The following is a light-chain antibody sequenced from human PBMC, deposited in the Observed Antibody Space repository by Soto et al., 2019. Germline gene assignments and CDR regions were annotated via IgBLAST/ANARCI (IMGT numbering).Light chain of an antibody. Sequence: QSVLTQPASVSGSPGQSITFSCTGTSSDVGSSNLVSWYQQHPGKAPKLLIYEVSKRPSGVSNRFSGSKSGNTASLTISGLQAEVEADYYCCSYAGSSTHVFGTGTKVTVL. V-gene: IGLV2-23*02. J-gene: IGLJ1*01. CDR3: CSYAGSSTHV. CDR1: SSDVGSSNL. CDR2: EVS.